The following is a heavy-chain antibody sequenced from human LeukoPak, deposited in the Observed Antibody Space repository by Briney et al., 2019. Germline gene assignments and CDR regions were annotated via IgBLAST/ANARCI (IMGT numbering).Heavy chain of an antibody. Sequence: GGSLRLSCAASGFTFSGYSMIWVRQAPGKGLEWVSYISTGSSTIYYADSVKGRFTISRDNAKNSLYLQMNSLRDEDTAVYYCARDVERTGGTYYYGSGSPRGWGQGTLVTVSS. V-gene: IGHV3-48*02. CDR3: ARDVERTGGTYYYGSGSPRG. CDR1: GFTFSGYS. CDR2: ISTGSSTI. D-gene: IGHD3-10*01. J-gene: IGHJ4*02.